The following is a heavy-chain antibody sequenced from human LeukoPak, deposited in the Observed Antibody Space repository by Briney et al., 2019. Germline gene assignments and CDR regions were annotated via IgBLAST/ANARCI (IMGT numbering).Heavy chain of an antibody. V-gene: IGHV3-7*01. CDR2: IKQDGSEK. Sequence: GGSLRLSCAASGFTFSRYWMSWVRQAPGKGLEWVANIKQDGSEKYYVDSVKGRFTISRDNSKNTLYLQMNSLRAEDTAVYYCARGVSSSGPQRYWGQGTLVTVSS. J-gene: IGHJ4*02. D-gene: IGHD3-22*01. CDR1: GFTFSRYW. CDR3: ARGVSSSGPQRY.